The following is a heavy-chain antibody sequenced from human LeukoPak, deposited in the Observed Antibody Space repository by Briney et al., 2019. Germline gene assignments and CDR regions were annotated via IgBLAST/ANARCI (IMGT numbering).Heavy chain of an antibody. V-gene: IGHV4-61*01. J-gene: IGHJ3*02. CDR1: GGSVSSGSYY. CDR3: ARDVRRGTGRHDAFDI. Sequence: SETLSLTCTVSGGSVSSGSYYWSWIRQPPGKGLEWIGYIYYSGNTNYNPSLKSRVTISVDTSKNQFSLKLSSVTAADTAVYYCARDVRRGTGRHDAFDIWGQGTMVTVSS. D-gene: IGHD3-16*01. CDR2: IYYSGNT.